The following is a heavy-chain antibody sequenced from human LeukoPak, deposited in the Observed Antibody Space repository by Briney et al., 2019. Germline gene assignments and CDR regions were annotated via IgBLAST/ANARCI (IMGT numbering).Heavy chain of an antibody. D-gene: IGHD3-3*01. V-gene: IGHV1-8*01. CDR1: GYTFTSYD. CDR3: ARGRRFLEWLLAYYYYYMDV. CDR2: MNPSSGNT. Sequence: GASVKVSCKASGYTFTSYDINWLRQATGQGLEWMGWMNPSSGNTGYAQKFQGRVTMTRNTSISTAYMELSSLRSEDTAVYYCARGRRFLEWLLAYYYYYMDVWGKGTTVTVSS. J-gene: IGHJ6*03.